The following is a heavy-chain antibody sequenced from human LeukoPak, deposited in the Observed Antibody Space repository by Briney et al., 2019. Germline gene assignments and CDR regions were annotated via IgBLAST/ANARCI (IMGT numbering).Heavy chain of an antibody. CDR3: ARETYGDLYFDY. Sequence: PSETLSLTCTVSGFSISSSYYWGWIRQPPGKGLEWIGSICHSGSTYHNPSLKSRVTISVDTSKNRFSLKLTSVTAADTAVYFCARETYGDLYFDYWGQGTLVTVSS. CDR1: GFSISSSYY. J-gene: IGHJ4*02. D-gene: IGHD4-17*01. CDR2: ICHSGST. V-gene: IGHV4-38-2*02.